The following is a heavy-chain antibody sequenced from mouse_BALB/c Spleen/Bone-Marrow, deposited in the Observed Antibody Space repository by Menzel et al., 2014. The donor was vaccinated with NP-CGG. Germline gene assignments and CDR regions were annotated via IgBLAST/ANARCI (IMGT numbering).Heavy chain of an antibody. V-gene: IGHV3-1*02. CDR1: GYSITSGYS. CDR3: ARSNGYCAMDY. J-gene: IGHJ4*01. Sequence: VKLVESGPDLVKHSQSLSLTCTVTGYSITSGYSWHWIRQFPGNKLEWMGYIHYSAGTNYNPSLKSRISITRDTSKNQIFLQYKSVTTEDTATYYSARSNGYCAMDYYALESSGTGSS. CDR2: IHYSAGT.